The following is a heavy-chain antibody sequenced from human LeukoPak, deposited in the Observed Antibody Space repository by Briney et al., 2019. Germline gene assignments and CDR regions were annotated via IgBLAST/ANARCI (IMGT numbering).Heavy chain of an antibody. V-gene: IGHV4-59*01. CDR3: ARDQTSKGDAFDI. CDR1: GGSISSYY. CDR2: IYYSGST. Sequence: NPSETLSLTCTVSGGSISSYYWNWIRQPPGKGLEWIGYIYYSGSTNYNPSLKSRVTISVDTSKNQFSLKLSSVTAADTAVYYCARDQTSKGDAFDIWGQGTMVTVSS. J-gene: IGHJ3*02.